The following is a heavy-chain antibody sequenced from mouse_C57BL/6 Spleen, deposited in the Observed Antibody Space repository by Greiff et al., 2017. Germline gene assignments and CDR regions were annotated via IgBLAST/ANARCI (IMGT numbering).Heavy chain of an antibody. D-gene: IGHD1-3*01. CDR3: ARHVYMFCAY. CDR1: GYTFPEYT. Sequence: VQLQQSGAELVKPGASVKLSCKASGYTFPEYTIHWVKQRPGKGLEWIGWFYPGGGSINSNENFKDKAPLTADKSSRKVYMELSRFKSDDSAVYFCARHVYMFCAYWGQGTLVTVSA. V-gene: IGHV1-62-2*01. CDR2: FYPGGGSI. J-gene: IGHJ3*01.